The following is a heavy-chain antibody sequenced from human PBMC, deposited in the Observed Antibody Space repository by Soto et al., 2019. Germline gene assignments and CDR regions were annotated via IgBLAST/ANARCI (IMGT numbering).Heavy chain of an antibody. D-gene: IGHD4-4*01. Sequence: LVKVYCKAAGYTFSIYAMHWVRQTPGQRLEWMGWINAGNGNTKYSQKFQGRVTITRDTSASTAYMELSSLRSEDTAVYYCAREGLTVTPPLDVWGKGTTVTVSS. J-gene: IGHJ6*04. CDR1: GYTFSIYA. V-gene: IGHV1-3*01. CDR2: INAGNGNT. CDR3: AREGLTVTPPLDV.